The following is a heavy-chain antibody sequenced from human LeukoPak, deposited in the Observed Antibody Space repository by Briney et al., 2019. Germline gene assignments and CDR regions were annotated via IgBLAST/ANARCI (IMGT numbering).Heavy chain of an antibody. CDR3: ARTPPSIAAAGTSFFDY. V-gene: IGHV4-38-2*02. Sequence: SETLSLTCTVSGYSISSGYYWGWIRQPPGKGLEWIGSIYHSGSTYYNPSLKSRVTISVDTSKNQFSLKLSSVTAADTAVYYCARTPPSIAAAGTSFFDYWGQGTLVTVSS. CDR2: IYHSGST. J-gene: IGHJ4*02. D-gene: IGHD6-13*01. CDR1: GYSISSGYY.